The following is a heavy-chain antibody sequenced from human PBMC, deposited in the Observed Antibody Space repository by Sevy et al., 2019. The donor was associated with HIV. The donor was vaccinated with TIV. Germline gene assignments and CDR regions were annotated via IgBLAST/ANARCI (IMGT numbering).Heavy chain of an antibody. CDR1: GFTVTNNY. J-gene: IGHJ6*02. CDR2: SYSDDSR. D-gene: IGHD6-13*01. Sequence: GGSLRLSCAASGFTVTNNYISGVRQAPGKGLDWVALSYSDDSRYFADSVRGRFTISRDSLKNTLYLQMNSLRAEDTAVYYCARLHPHIAAARAMDVWGQGTTVTVSS. CDR3: ARLHPHIAAARAMDV. V-gene: IGHV3-53*01.